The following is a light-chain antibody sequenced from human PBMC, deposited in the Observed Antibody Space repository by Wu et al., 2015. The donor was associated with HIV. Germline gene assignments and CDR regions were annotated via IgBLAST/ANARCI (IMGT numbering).Light chain of an antibody. J-gene: IGKJ1*01. CDR2: GAS. Sequence: PGETRPPSPAGPVRVLGRNLASVPAETWPRLPRLLIYGASIRATGIPATFIGSGSGTEFTLTISSLQSEDFAVYYCQLSNNWPWTFGQGTKVEIK. V-gene: IGKV3-15*01. CDR1: RVLGRN. CDR3: QLSNNWPWT.